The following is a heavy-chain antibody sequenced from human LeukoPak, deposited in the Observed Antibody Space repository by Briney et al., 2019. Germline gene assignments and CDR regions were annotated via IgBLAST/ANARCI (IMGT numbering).Heavy chain of an antibody. V-gene: IGHV1-69*05. Sequence: ASVKVSCKASGGTFSSYAISWVRQAPGQGLEWMGGIIPIFGTANYAQKFQGRVTITTDESTSTAYIELSSLRSEDTAVYYCARGPEIVVVPAAKDAEYFQHWGQGTLVTVSS. J-gene: IGHJ1*01. CDR1: GGTFSSYA. CDR2: IIPIFGTA. D-gene: IGHD2-2*01. CDR3: ARGPEIVVVPAAKDAEYFQH.